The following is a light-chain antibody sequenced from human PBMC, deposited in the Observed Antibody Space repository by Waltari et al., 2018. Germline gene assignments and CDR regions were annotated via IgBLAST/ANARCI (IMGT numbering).Light chain of an antibody. Sequence: DIVMTQSPDSLAVSLGEGATINCKSSQSILYNSNNKNYLAWYQQKPGQPPKLLIYWASTRESGVPDRFSGSGSGTDFTLTISSLQAEDVAVYYCQQYYNTPSFTFGPGTKVEIK. CDR1: QSILYNSNNKNY. V-gene: IGKV4-1*01. CDR2: WAS. J-gene: IGKJ3*01. CDR3: QQYYNTPSFT.